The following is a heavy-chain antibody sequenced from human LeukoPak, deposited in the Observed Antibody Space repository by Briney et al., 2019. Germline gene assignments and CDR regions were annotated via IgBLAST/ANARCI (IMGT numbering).Heavy chain of an antibody. CDR2: IYYSGTT. Sequence: PSETLSLTCTVSVGSLSSSYYWGWIRQPPGKGLEWIGIIYYSGTTYYNPSLKSRVTISVDTPKTQFSLKSSSVTAADTPGYYCAGHSYYFDAWGQGTLVTVSS. CDR3: AGHSYYFDA. V-gene: IGHV4-39*01. J-gene: IGHJ4*02. CDR1: VGSLSSSYY.